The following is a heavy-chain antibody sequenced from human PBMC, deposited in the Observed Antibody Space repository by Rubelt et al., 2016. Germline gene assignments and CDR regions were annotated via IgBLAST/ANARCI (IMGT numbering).Heavy chain of an antibody. V-gene: IGHV3-23*01. CDR2: ISDNGVII. J-gene: IGHJ4*02. D-gene: IGHD3-10*01. Sequence: EVQLLESGGGLVQPGGSLRLSCAASGFTFSNYDMNWVRQAPGKGLECVSTISDNGVIIYYADSVKGRFTISRDNSKNTLYLQMNSLTAEDTAVYYCARDRGFRDSPDYWSQGTLVTVSS. CDR3: ARDRGFRDSPDY. CDR1: GFTFSNYD.